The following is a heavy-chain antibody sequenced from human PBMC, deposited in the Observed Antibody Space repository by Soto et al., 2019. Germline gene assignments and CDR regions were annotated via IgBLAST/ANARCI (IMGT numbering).Heavy chain of an antibody. Sequence: PGESLKISCKGSGYSFTSYWISWVRQTPGKGLEWMGRIDPSDSYTNYSPSFQGNVTISADKSISTAYLQWSSLKASDTAMYYCARLGGYSGYEPTFYYYGMDVWGQGTTVTVSS. CDR1: GYSFTSYW. CDR3: ARLGGYSGYEPTFYYYGMDV. V-gene: IGHV5-10-1*01. D-gene: IGHD5-12*01. J-gene: IGHJ6*02. CDR2: IDPSDSYT.